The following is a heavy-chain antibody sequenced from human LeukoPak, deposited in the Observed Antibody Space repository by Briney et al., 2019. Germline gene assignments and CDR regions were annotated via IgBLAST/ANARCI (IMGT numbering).Heavy chain of an antibody. J-gene: IGHJ6*03. CDR3: ARDLNRVVVPAGGYYYNMDV. Sequence: ASVKVSCKASGYTFTGYYMHWVRQAPGQGLEWMGWINPNSGGTNYAQKFQGRVTMTRDTSISTAYMELSRLRSDDTAVYYCARDLNRVVVPAGGYYYNMDVWGKGTTVTVSS. CDR2: INPNSGGT. D-gene: IGHD2-2*01. CDR1: GYTFTGYY. V-gene: IGHV1-2*02.